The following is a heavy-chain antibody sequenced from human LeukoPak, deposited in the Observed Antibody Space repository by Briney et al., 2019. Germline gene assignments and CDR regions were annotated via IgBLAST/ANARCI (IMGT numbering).Heavy chain of an antibody. V-gene: IGHV4-34*01. D-gene: IGHD3-22*01. CDR2: IDHRGTT. J-gene: IGHJ6*02. Sequence: PSETLSLTCAVSGGSFPYYYWTWIRQAPGQGLEWIGEIDHRGTTNYNPSLQSRVSISVDTATNEFSLRLTSVTAADTALYFCARKGFIYESSTHSHYYYYGLDVWGQGTTVTVSS. CDR1: GGSFPYYY. CDR3: ARKGFIYESSTHSHYYYYGLDV.